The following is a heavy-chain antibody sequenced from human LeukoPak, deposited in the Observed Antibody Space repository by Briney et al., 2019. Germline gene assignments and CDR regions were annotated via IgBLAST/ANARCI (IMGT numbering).Heavy chain of an antibody. D-gene: IGHD3-10*01. CDR3: ARGQPFGSGRNYYYYFGMDV. Sequence: SENLSLTCAVYTGSISGYYWRWIRPPPGKGREWVGEINHSGGNNYHTSLKSGFTISVDTSKIQFSLKLSSVTAADTAVYYCARGQPFGSGRNYYYYFGMDVWGKGTTVTVSS. CDR1: TGSISGYY. J-gene: IGHJ6*04. V-gene: IGHV4-34*01. CDR2: INHSGGN.